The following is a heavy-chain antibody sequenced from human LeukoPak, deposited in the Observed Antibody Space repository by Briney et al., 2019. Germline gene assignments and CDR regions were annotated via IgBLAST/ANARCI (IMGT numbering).Heavy chain of an antibody. CDR2: ISSSGGAI. Sequence: GGSLRLSCAASGFTFSNYNMNWVRQVAGKGLEWVSYISSSGGAIYYTHSVRGRFTISRDNAKASLYLQMNSLRDEDTAVYYCARDRYCGGDCSDAFDIWGRGTTVTVSS. CDR3: ARDRYCGGDCSDAFDI. V-gene: IGHV3-48*02. CDR1: GFTFSNYN. J-gene: IGHJ3*02. D-gene: IGHD2-21*02.